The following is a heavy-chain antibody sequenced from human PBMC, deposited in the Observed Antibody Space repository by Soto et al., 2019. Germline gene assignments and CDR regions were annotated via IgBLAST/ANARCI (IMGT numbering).Heavy chain of an antibody. CDR1: GYTFTSYG. CDR2: ISAYNGNT. D-gene: IGHD2-2*01. J-gene: IGHJ6*02. Sequence: QVPLVQSGAEVKKPGASVKVSCKASGYTFTSYGISWVRQAPGQGLEWMGWISAYNGNTNYAQKLQGRVTMTTDTSTSTAYMELRSLRSDDTAVYYCARDQDIVVVPAAIERYGMDVWGQGTSVTVSS. CDR3: ARDQDIVVVPAAIERYGMDV. V-gene: IGHV1-18*01.